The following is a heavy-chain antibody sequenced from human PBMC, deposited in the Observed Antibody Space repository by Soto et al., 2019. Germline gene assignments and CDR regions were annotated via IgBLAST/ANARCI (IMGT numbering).Heavy chain of an antibody. CDR1: GGSISSYY. Sequence: SETLSLTCTVSGGSISSYYWSWIRQPPGKGLEWIGYIYYSGSTNYNPSLKSRVTISVDTSKNQFSLKLSSVTAADTAVYYCARGLDWLRFDYWGQGTLVIVSS. CDR2: IYYSGST. CDR3: ARGLDWLRFDY. V-gene: IGHV4-59*12. D-gene: IGHD3-9*01. J-gene: IGHJ4*02.